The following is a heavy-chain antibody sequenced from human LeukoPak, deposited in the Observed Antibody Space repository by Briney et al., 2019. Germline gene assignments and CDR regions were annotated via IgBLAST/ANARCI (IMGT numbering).Heavy chain of an antibody. D-gene: IGHD6-19*01. CDR3: ARDSSGWYVEDY. V-gene: IGHV3-7*01. J-gene: IGHJ4*02. Sequence: PGGSLRLSCAASGFTVSNNYISWVRQAPGRGLEWVANIKQDGSEKYYVDSVKGRFTISRDNAKNSLYLQMNSLRAEDTAVYYCARDSSGWYVEDYWGQGTLVTVSS. CDR2: IKQDGSEK. CDR1: GFTVSNNY.